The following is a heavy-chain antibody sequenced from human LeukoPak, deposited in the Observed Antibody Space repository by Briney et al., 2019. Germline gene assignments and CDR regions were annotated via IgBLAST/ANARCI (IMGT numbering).Heavy chain of an antibody. Sequence: SETLSLTCTVSGDSITNTFLNWIRQTAGKGLEWIERTYNDGTTDHNPSLKSRVIMSIDTSIDTSKKQFSLKLTSVTSADTAVYYCARVIAAAPPGYHFYYIDVWGTGTTVTVSS. CDR1: GDSITNTF. V-gene: IGHV4-4*07. J-gene: IGHJ6*03. CDR2: TYNDGTT. D-gene: IGHD6-25*01. CDR3: ARVIAAAPPGYHFYYIDV.